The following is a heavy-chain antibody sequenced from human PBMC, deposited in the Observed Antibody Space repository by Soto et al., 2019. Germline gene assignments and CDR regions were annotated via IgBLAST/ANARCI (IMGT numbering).Heavy chain of an antibody. CDR1: GFDFSTHA. CDR3: AKGFDYGDTKHIDH. D-gene: IGHD4-17*01. CDR2: ITNTGITT. J-gene: IGHJ4*02. Sequence: GGSLRLCCAASGFDFSTHALTWFRQAPGKGLEWLSSITNTGITTHYAGSVKGRFTISRENSRNTLHLQLNNLRVDDTAVYYCAKGFDYGDTKHIDHWGQGTLVTVSS. V-gene: IGHV3-23*01.